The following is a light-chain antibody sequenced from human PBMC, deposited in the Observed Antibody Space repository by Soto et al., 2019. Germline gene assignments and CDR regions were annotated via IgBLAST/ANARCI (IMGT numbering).Light chain of an antibody. CDR3: QQYYSTPWT. J-gene: IGKJ1*01. CDR2: WAS. CDR1: QSVLYSFTNKNY. Sequence: DIVMTQSPDSLAVSLGERATINCKSTQSVLYSFTNKNYLAWYQQKPGQPPKLLIYWASTRVSGIPDRFSGSGSGTDFTLTISSLQAEDVAVYYCQQYYSTPWTFGQGTKVEIK. V-gene: IGKV4-1*01.